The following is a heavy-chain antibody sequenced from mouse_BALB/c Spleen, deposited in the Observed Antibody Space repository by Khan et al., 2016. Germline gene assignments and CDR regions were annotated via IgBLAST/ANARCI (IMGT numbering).Heavy chain of an antibody. Sequence: EVKLLESGGGLVQPGGSLKLSCAASGFDFSRYWMSWVRQAPGKGLEWIGEINPHSSTINYTPSLKDKFIISRDNAKNTLYLQMSKVRSEDTALXYCARGGYYFSMDYWGQGTSVTVSS. CDR3: ARGGYYFSMDY. V-gene: IGHV4-1*02. D-gene: IGHD1-1*01. J-gene: IGHJ4*01. CDR2: INPHSSTI. CDR1: GFDFSRYW.